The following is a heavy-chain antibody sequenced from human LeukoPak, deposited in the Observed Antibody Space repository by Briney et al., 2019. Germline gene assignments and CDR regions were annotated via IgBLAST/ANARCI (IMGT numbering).Heavy chain of an antibody. J-gene: IGHJ5*02. V-gene: IGHV1-8*01. CDR3: ARLSSHYGDYKVDP. D-gene: IGHD4-17*01. CDR1: GYPFRNYD. CDR2: INPHSGKT. Sequence: ASVKVSCKTSGYPFRNYDINWVRQATGQGLEWMGWINPHSGKTGYAQKFQGRVTMTTDSSANTAYMDLSSLRSEDTAVYYCARLSSHYGDYKVDPWGQGTLVTVSS.